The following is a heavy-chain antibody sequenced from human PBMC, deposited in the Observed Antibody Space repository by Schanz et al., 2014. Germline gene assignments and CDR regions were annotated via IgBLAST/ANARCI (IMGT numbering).Heavy chain of an antibody. CDR1: GFTFSSYG. CDR3: AKSQGSSFDS. Sequence: VQLVESGGGVVQPGRSLRLSCAASGFTFSSYGMHWVRQAPGKGLEWVSYISGSSRTIYYADSMKGRFTISRDNSKNTLYRQMSSLRAEDAAVYYCAKSQGSSFDSWGQGTLVTVSS. CDR2: ISGSSRTI. D-gene: IGHD6-13*01. J-gene: IGHJ4*02. V-gene: IGHV3-48*01.